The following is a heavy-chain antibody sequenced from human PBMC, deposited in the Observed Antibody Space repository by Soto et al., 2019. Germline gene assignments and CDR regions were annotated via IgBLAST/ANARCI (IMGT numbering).Heavy chain of an antibody. CDR3: ARDWQLEPRAALDI. CDR1: GDTFTSYG. CDR2: ISAYNGNT. D-gene: IGHD1-1*01. J-gene: IGHJ3*02. V-gene: IGHV1-18*01. Sequence: GASVKVSCKAPGDTFTSYGIRWVRQAPGQGLEWMGWISAYNGNTNYAQKLQGRVTMTTDTSTSTAYMELRSLRSDDTAVYYCARDWQLEPRAALDIWGQGTMVTVSS.